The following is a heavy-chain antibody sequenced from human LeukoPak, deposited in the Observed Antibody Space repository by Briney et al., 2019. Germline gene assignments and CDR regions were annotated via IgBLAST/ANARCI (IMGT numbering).Heavy chain of an antibody. CDR1: GVSISSGGYY. V-gene: IGHV4-31*03. J-gene: IGHJ4*02. D-gene: IGHD4-17*01. Sequence: SETLSLTCTVSGVSISSGGYYWRWIRQHPGKGLEWIGYIYYSGSTYYNPSLKSRVTISVDTSKNQFSLKLSSVTAADTAVYYCARANHDDYGDYFDYWGQGTLVTVSS. CDR3: ARANHDDYGDYFDY. CDR2: IYYSGST.